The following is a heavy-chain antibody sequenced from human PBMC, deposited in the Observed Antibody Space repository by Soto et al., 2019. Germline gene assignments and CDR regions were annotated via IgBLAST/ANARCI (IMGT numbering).Heavy chain of an antibody. CDR3: ASSHREQLEFGY. CDR1: GGTFSSYT. V-gene: IGHV1-69*02. CDR2: IIPILGIA. Sequence: QVQLVQSGAEVKKPGSSVKVSCKASGGTFSSYTISWVRQAPGQGLEWMGRIIPILGIANYAQKFQGRVTITADKSTSTAYMELSSLRSEDTAVYYCASSHREQLEFGYWGQGTLVTVSS. D-gene: IGHD6-6*01. J-gene: IGHJ4*02.